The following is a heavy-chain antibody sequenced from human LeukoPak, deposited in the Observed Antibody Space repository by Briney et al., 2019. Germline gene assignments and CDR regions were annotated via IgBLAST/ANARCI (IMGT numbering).Heavy chain of an antibody. CDR2: INSDGSST. J-gene: IGHJ4*02. Sequence: GGSLRLSCAASGFTFSSYWMHWVRQVPGKGLVCFSRINSDGSSTNYADSVKGRFTISRDNAKSTLYLQMNSLSAEDTAVYYCARARGYSYGWTLDYWGQGTLVTVSS. D-gene: IGHD5-18*01. CDR1: GFTFSSYW. V-gene: IGHV3-74*01. CDR3: ARARGYSYGWTLDY.